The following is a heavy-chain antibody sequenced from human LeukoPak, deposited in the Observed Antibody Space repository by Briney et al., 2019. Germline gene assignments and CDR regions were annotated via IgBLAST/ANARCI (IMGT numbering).Heavy chain of an antibody. D-gene: IGHD6-6*01. CDR3: ARDRNSGSSLDI. J-gene: IGHJ3*02. V-gene: IGHV1-2*02. CDR1: GYTFTGYY. Sequence: GASVKVSCKASGYTFTGYYIHWVRQAPGQGLEWMGWIYPYSGDTNYAQNFQGRVTMTRDTSISTAHMELSSLKSDDTAVYYCARDRNSGSSLDIWGQGTMLTVSS. CDR2: IYPYSGDT.